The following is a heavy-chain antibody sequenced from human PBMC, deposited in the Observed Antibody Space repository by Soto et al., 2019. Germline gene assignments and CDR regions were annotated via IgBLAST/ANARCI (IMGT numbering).Heavy chain of an antibody. Sequence: GGSLRLSCAASGFTVSSNYMSWVRQAPGKGLEWVSVIYSGGSTYYADSVKGRFTISRHNSKNTLYLQMNSLRAEDTAVYYCARGHSSWYYYNLAPGPLFDYRGQGTLVTVSS. CDR3: ARGHSSWYYYNLAPGPLFDY. CDR1: GFTVSSNY. D-gene: IGHD6-13*01. J-gene: IGHJ4*02. V-gene: IGHV3-53*04. CDR2: IYSGGST.